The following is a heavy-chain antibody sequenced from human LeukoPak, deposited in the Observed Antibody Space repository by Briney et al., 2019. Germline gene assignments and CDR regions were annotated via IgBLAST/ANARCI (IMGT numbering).Heavy chain of an antibody. D-gene: IGHD1-26*01. J-gene: IGHJ4*02. CDR1: GFTFGDYT. V-gene: IGHV3-49*03. CDR2: IRNKADGGTP. Sequence: GGSLRLSCTASGFTFGDYTITWIRQAPGKGLEWIGFIRNKADGGTPEYAASVKGRFTISRDDSKSIAYLQMNSLKTDDTAVYYCTRDPPTRYWGQGTLVSVSS. CDR3: TRDPPTRY.